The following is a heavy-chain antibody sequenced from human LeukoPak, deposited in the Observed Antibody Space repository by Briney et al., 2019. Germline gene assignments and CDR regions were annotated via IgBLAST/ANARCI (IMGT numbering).Heavy chain of an antibody. J-gene: IGHJ4*02. V-gene: IGHV4-39*01. CDR2: IYYSGST. CDR1: GGSISSYY. Sequence: PSETLSLTCTVSGGSISSYYWSWIRQPPGKGLEWIGSIYYSGSTYYNPSLKSRVTISVDTSKNQFSLKLSSVTAADTAVYYCARHLYNWNYGERYYFDYWGQGTLVTVSS. CDR3: ARHLYNWNYGERYYFDY. D-gene: IGHD1-7*01.